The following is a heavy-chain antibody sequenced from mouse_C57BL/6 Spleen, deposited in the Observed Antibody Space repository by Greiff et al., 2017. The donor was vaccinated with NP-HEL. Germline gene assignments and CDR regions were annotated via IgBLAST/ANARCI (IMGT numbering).Heavy chain of an antibody. CDR1: GYTFTSYW. CDR3: ARERIYLMFAY. J-gene: IGHJ3*01. Sequence: QVQLQQPGAELVKPGASVKLSCKASGYTFTSYWMHWVKQRPGQGLEWIGMIHPNSGSTNYNEKFKSKDTLTVDKSSSTAYMQLSSLASEDSAVYYCARERIYLMFAYWGQGTLVTVSA. CDR2: IHPNSGST. V-gene: IGHV1-64*01. D-gene: IGHD2-1*01.